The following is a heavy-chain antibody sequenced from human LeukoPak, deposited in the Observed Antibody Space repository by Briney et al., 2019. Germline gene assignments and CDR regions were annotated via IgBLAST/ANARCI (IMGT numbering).Heavy chain of an antibody. CDR3: ARGLGYCSGGSCSNWFDP. J-gene: IGHJ5*02. CDR1: GYSFTSYW. CDR2: IYPADSDT. Sequence: HGDSLKISCKGSGYSFTSYWIGWVRQMPGKGLEWMGIIYPADSDTRYSPSFQGQVTISADKSISTAYLQWSSLKASDTAMYYCARGLGYCSGGSCSNWFDPWGQGTLVTVSS. D-gene: IGHD2-15*01. V-gene: IGHV5-51*01.